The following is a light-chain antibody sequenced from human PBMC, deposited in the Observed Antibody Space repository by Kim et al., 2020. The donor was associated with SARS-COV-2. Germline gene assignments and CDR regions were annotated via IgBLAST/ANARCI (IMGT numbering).Light chain of an antibody. CDR3: QSYDTRVSGSV. J-gene: IGLJ3*02. V-gene: IGLV1-40*01. Sequence: QKVNISCTGSSSKIGAGYDVHWYKQMPGTAPKVFIYRDVKRPSGVPDRFSGSRSGPSASLVISGLQVDDEGDYYCQSYDTRVSGSVFGGGTQLTVL. CDR2: RDV. CDR1: SSKIGAGYD.